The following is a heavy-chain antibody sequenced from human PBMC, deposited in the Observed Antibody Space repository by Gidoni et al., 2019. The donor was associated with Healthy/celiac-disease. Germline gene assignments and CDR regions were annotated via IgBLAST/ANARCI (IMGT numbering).Heavy chain of an antibody. CDR1: GYTFTSYD. CDR2: MNPNRGNT. Sequence: QVQLVQSGAEVKKPGASVKVSCKASGYTFTSYDINWVRQATGQGLEWMGWMNPNRGNTGYAQKFQGRVTMTRNTSISTAYMELSSLRSEDTAVYYCARVISSRRGHYYYVWTSGAKGPRSPSP. D-gene: IGHD3-16*02. CDR3: ARVISSRRGHYYYVWTS. V-gene: IGHV1-8*01. J-gene: IGHJ6*02.